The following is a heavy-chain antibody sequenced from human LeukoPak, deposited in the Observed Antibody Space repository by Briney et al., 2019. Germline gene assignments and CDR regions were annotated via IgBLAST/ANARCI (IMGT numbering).Heavy chain of an antibody. CDR1: GFTFDDYG. CDR2: ISGSGGST. V-gene: IGHV3-23*01. CDR3: ARGPHYFDY. J-gene: IGHJ4*02. Sequence: GGSLRLSCAASGFTFDDYGMSWVRQAPGKGLEWVSGISGSGGSTYYADSVKGRFTISRDNSKNTLYLQMNSLRAEDTAVYYCARGPHYFDYWGQGTLVTVSS.